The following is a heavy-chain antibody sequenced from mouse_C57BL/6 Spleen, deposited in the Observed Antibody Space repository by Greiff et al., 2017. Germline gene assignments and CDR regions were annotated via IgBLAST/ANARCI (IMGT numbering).Heavy chain of an antibody. CDR1: GYAFSSYW. CDR3: ARGGNGENYFDY. J-gene: IGHJ2*01. CDR2: IYPGDGTT. Sequence: VQLQQSGAELVKPGASVKISCKASGYAFSSYWMNWVKQRPGKGLEWIGQIYPGDGTTNYNGKFKGKATLTADKSSSTAYMQLSSLTSEDSAVYFCARGGNGENYFDYWGQGTTLTVSS. V-gene: IGHV1-80*01.